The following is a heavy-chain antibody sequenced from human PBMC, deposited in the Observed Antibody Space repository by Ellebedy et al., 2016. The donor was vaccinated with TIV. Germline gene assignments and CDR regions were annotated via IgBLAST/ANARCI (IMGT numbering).Heavy chain of an antibody. CDR3: ARDEQLVLTYYGMDV. D-gene: IGHD6-6*01. CDR1: GYTFTSYG. J-gene: IGHJ6*02. CDR2: ISAYNGNT. Sequence: ASVKVSCXASGYTFTSYGISWVRQAPGQGLEWMGWISAYNGNTNYAQKLQGRVTMTTDTSTSTAYMELRSLRSNDTAVYYCARDEQLVLTYYGMDVWGQGTTVTVSS. V-gene: IGHV1-18*04.